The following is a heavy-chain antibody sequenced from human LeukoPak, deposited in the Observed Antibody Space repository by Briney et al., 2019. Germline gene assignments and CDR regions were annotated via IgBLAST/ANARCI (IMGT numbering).Heavy chain of an antibody. Sequence: SETLSLTCTVSGGSISSSNYYWGWIRQPPGKGVEWIGSIYYSGSTYYNPSLKSRVILSLDKSANQFSLNLSSVTAADTAVYYCARFSPRAMGNYLDFWGQGTLVTVSS. CDR1: GGSISSSNYY. CDR2: IYYSGST. J-gene: IGHJ4*02. CDR3: ARFSPRAMGNYLDF. D-gene: IGHD7-27*01. V-gene: IGHV4-39*07.